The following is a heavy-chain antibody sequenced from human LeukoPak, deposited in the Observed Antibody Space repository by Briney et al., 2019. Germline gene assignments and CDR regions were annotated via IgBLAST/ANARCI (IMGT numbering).Heavy chain of an antibody. V-gene: IGHV3-11*03. CDR1: GFTFSDYY. Sequence: PGGSLRLSCAASGFTFSDYYMSWIRQAPGKGLEWVSYISSSSSYTNYADSVKGRFTISRDNAKNSLYLQMNSLRAEDTAVYYCARLHYYDSGTYLDWFDSWGQGTLVTVSS. CDR2: ISSSSSYT. D-gene: IGHD3-10*01. J-gene: IGHJ5*01. CDR3: ARLHYYDSGTYLDWFDS.